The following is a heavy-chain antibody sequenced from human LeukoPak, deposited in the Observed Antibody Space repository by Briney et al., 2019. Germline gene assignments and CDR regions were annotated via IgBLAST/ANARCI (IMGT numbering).Heavy chain of an antibody. CDR2: IWYDGSNK. D-gene: IGHD6-6*01. J-gene: IGHJ6*02. V-gene: IGHV3-33*01. CDR1: GFTFSSYG. CDR3: ARDDSSSPHTYYYGMDV. Sequence: PGGSLRLSCAASGFTFSSYGMHWVRQAPGKGLEWVAVIWYDGSNKYYADSVKGRFTISRDNSKNTLYLQMNSLRAEDTAVYYCARDDSSSPHTYYYGMDVWGQGTTVTVSS.